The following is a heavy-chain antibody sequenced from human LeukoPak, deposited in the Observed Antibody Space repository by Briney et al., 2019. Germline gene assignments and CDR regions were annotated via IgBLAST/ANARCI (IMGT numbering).Heavy chain of an antibody. CDR3: ARRTFPNDAFDV. J-gene: IGHJ3*01. CDR2: ISGSGSDI. Sequence: GGSLRLSCAASGFTFSTFSMNWVRQPPGKGLEWVSAISGSGSDIYYADSVKGRFTISRDNPKRSLYLQMNSLRAEDTAVYYCARRTFPNDAFDVWGQGTMVTVSS. CDR1: GFTFSTFS. V-gene: IGHV3-21*01. D-gene: IGHD1-7*01.